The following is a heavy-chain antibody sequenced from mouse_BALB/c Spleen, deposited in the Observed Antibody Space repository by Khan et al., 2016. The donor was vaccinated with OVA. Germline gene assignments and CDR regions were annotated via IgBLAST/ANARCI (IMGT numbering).Heavy chain of an antibody. CDR3: ARTGYYYFDY. J-gene: IGHJ2*01. CDR2: ISSDSSTI. D-gene: IGHD2-3*01. CDR1: GFTFSGFG. V-gene: IGHV5-17*02. Sequence: EVELVESGGGLVQPGGSRKLSCAASGFTFSGFGMHWVRQAPEKGLEWVAFISSDSSTIYYADTVKGRFTISRDNPKKTLFLQMTSLMSEDTSLYFCARTGYYYFDYWGQGTTLTVSS.